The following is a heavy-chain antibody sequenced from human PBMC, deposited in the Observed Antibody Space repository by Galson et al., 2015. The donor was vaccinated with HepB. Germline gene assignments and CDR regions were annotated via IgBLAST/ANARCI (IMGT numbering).Heavy chain of an antibody. CDR3: ARRGGNLASWFDP. CDR2: ISTGNGNT. J-gene: IGHJ5*02. D-gene: IGHD1-7*01. Sequence: SVKVSCKASGYTFTSYGITWVRQAPGQGLEWMGWISTGNGNTNYAQKLQGRVTMTTDTTTSTAYMELRSLRSDDTAMYYCARRGGNLASWFDPWGQGTLVTVSS. V-gene: IGHV1-18*01. CDR1: GYTFTSYG.